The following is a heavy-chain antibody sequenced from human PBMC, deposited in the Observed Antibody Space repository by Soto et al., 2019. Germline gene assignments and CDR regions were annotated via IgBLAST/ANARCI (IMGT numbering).Heavy chain of an antibody. D-gene: IGHD5-12*01. CDR1: GGSITHGGFS. Sequence: PSETLSLTCTVSGGSITHGGFSWSWIRQSPGKGLEWIGYIGHLENTYFHPTFKSRLTMSIDRSKNQFSLNLSSVTAADRAVYYCARGGGNDPFDSWGQGALVTVSS. CDR2: IGHLENT. J-gene: IGHJ4*02. V-gene: IGHV4-30-2*06. CDR3: ARGGGNDPFDS.